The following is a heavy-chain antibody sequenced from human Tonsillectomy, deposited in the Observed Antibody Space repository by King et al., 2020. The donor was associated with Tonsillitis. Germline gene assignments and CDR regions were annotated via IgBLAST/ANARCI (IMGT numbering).Heavy chain of an antibody. D-gene: IGHD3-3*01. J-gene: IGHJ3*02. CDR1: GGSISSGSYY. Sequence: QLQESGPGLVKPSQTLSLTCTGSGGSISSGSYYGSWIRQPAGKGLELIGRIYTSGSTHYNPSLKSRVTMSVDTSKNQFSLKLSSVTAADTAVYYCVREPTRITIFGVVSRTDAFDIWGQGTMVTVSS. CDR3: VREPTRITIFGVVSRTDAFDI. CDR2: IYTSGST. V-gene: IGHV4-61*02.